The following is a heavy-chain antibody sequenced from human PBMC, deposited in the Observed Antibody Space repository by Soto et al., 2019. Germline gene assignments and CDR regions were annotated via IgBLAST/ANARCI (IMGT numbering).Heavy chain of an antibody. J-gene: IGHJ5*02. CDR2: INHSGST. CDR1: GGSFTGYY. V-gene: IGHV4-34*01. Sequence: SETLSLTCAVYGGSFTGYYWSWIRQPPGKGLGWIGEINHSGSTNYNPSLTSRVTMSVDPSKRQFSLELTSVTAADTAVYYRARVDPWGYRSSWYRVGQWFDPWGQGTLVTASS. CDR3: ARVDPWGYRSSWYRVGQWFDP. D-gene: IGHD6-13*01.